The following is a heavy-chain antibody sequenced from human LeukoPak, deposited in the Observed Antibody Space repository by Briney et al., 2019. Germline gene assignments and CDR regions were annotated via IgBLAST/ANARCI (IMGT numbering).Heavy chain of an antibody. D-gene: IGHD3-10*01. CDR3: VRTGPMHYGSGSRFPYTYLYFDY. CDR1: GFTFSSYG. J-gene: IGHJ4*02. V-gene: IGHV3-48*04. Sequence: GGSLRLSCAASGFTFSSYGMHWIRLAPGKGLEWVSYISSSGTIIYYADSMKGRFTISRDNAKNSLYLQMNSLRAEDTAVYYCVRTGPMHYGSGSRFPYTYLYFDYWGQGALVTVSS. CDR2: ISSSGTII.